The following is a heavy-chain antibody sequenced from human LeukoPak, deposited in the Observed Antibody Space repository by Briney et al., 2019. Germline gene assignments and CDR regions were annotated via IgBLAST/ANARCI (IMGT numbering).Heavy chain of an antibody. CDR1: GFTFDDYA. CDR2: ISWNSGSI. D-gene: IGHD6-19*01. Sequence: SLRLSCAASGFTFDDYAMHWVRQAPGKGLEWVSGISWNSGSIGYADSVKGRFTISRDNAKNSLYLQMNSLRAEDTALYYCAKDKREVVAGVSLFDYWGQGTLVTVSS. CDR3: AKDKREVVAGVSLFDY. V-gene: IGHV3-9*01. J-gene: IGHJ4*02.